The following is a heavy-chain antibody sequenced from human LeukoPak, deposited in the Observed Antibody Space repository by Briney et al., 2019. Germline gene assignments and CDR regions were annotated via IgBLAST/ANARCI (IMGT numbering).Heavy chain of an antibody. V-gene: IGHV4-31*03. J-gene: IGHJ6*02. Sequence: SETLSLTCTVSGGSISSGGYYWSWIRQHPGKGLEWIGYIYYSGSTYYNPSLKSRVTISVDTSKNQFSLKLSSVTAADTAVYYCARDNPDYGDYYYYGMDVWCQGTTVTVSS. CDR2: IYYSGST. D-gene: IGHD4-17*01. CDR3: ARDNPDYGDYYYYGMDV. CDR1: GGSISSGGYY.